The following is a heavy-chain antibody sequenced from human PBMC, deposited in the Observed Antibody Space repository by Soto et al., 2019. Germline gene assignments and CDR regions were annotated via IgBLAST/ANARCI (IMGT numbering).Heavy chain of an antibody. CDR2: ISANCGST. V-gene: IGHV1-18*01. CDR1: GYTFTTYG. CDR3: ARDFTKSSSWPYYFDY. D-gene: IGHD6-13*01. J-gene: IGHJ4*02. Sequence: QVQLVQSGAEVKKPGASVKVSCKASGYTFTTYGISWVLQAPGQGLEGMGWISANCGSTKFAQKLQGRVTLTTDTSTTSAYMELRSLTSDDTAVYYCARDFTKSSSWPYYFDYWGQGTLVTVSS.